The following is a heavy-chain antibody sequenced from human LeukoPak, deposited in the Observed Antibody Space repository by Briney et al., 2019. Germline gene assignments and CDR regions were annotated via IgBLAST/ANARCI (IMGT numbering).Heavy chain of an antibody. CDR2: INPSGGST. CDR1: GYTFTSYY. CDR3: ARMVKATAMADNHIHYYYYGMDV. Sequence: ASVKVSCKASGYTFTSYYMHWVRQAPGQGLEWMGIINPSGGSTSYAQKFQGRVTMTRDTSTSTVYMELSSLRSEDTAVYYCARMVKATAMADNHIHYYYYGMDVWGQGTTVTVSS. D-gene: IGHD5-18*01. V-gene: IGHV1-46*01. J-gene: IGHJ6*02.